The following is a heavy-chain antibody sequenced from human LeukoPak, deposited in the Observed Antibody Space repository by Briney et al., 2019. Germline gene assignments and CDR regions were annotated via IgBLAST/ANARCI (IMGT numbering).Heavy chain of an antibody. V-gene: IGHV3-73*01. CDR2: IRNKANNYAT. J-gene: IGHJ4*02. CDR3: ASSVLTIFGVISDY. CDR1: GFTFGASA. Sequence: GGSLRLSCAASGFTFGASAMYWVRQASGKGLEWVGRIRNKANNYATTYAASVKGRFTISRDDSKNTAYLQMNSLKIEDTAVYYCASSVLTIFGVISDYWGQGTLVTVSS. D-gene: IGHD3-3*01.